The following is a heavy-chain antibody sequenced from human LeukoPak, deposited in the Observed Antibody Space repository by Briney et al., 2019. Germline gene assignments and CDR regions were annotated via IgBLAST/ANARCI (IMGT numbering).Heavy chain of an antibody. CDR2: INYSGST. CDR1: GGSISSSSYY. V-gene: IGHV4-39*01. J-gene: IGHJ4*02. CDR3: ARHGSRGKIGHGYFYHFEY. Sequence: SETLSLTCTVSGGSISSSSYYWGWIRQPPGKGLEWIGSINYSGSTYYNPSIKSRVTISVDTSKNQFSLKLSSVTAADTAVYYCARHGSRGKIGHGYFYHFEYWGQGTLVTVSS. D-gene: IGHD3-22*01.